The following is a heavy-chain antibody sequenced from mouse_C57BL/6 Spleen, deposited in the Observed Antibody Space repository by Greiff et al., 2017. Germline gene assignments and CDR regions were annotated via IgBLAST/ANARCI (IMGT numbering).Heavy chain of an antibody. CDR3: ARDYYGNYPSYFDY. CDR2: ISDGGSYT. CDR1: GFTFSSYA. D-gene: IGHD2-1*01. J-gene: IGHJ2*01. Sequence: EVKVEESGGGLVKPGGSLKLSCAASGFTFSSYAMSWVRQTPEKRLEWVATISDGGSYTYYPDNVKGRFTISRDNAKNNLYLQMSHLKSEDTAMYYCARDYYGNYPSYFDYWGQGTTLTVSS. V-gene: IGHV5-4*01.